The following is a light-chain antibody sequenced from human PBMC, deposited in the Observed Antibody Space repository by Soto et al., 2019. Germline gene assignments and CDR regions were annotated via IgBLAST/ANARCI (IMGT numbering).Light chain of an antibody. Sequence: EVVLTQSPGTLSLYPGERATXXXXXSQNVDSNSLAWYQQKPGQAPRIIIFGASGRATGIPDRFSGSGSGTDFTLTISRLEPEDFAVYYCQQYGSLSWTFGQGSKA. CDR3: QQYGSLSWT. CDR1: QNVDSNS. V-gene: IGKV3-20*01. J-gene: IGKJ1*01. CDR2: GAS.